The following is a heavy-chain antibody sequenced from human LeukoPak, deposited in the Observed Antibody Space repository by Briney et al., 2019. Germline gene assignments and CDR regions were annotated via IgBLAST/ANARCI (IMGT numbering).Heavy chain of an antibody. D-gene: IGHD6-19*01. J-gene: IGHJ4*02. CDR3: ARGILRQWLGY. CDR2: ISAYNGNT. CDR1: GYTFTIYG. Sequence: ASVTVSCKASGYTFTIYGISWVRQAPGQGLEWMGWISAYNGNTNYAQNLQGRVTMTTDTSTSTAYMEVRSLRSNDTAVYYCARGILRQWLGYWGQGTLVTVSS. V-gene: IGHV1-18*01.